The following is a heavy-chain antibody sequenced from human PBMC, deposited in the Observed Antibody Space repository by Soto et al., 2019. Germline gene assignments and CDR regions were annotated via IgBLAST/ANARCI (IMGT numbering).Heavy chain of an antibody. CDR3: AIRVQQPDYDVGS. J-gene: IGHJ4*02. CDR1: GDSVSRGGSY. CDR2: ISSTGRT. D-gene: IGHD4-17*01. Sequence: QVQLQESGPGLVRPSQTLSLTCTVSGDSVSRGGSYWTLIRHHPGEGLEWIGYISSTGRTFYTPSLKSRVTISLDTSKNQFSLNLRSVTAADTAVYYCAIRVQQPDYDVGSWGQGTQVTVSS. V-gene: IGHV4-31*03.